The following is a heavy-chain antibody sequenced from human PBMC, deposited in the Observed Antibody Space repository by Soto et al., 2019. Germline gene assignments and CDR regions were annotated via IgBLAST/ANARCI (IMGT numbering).Heavy chain of an antibody. V-gene: IGHV4-31*01. Sequence: QVQLQESGPGLVKPSQTLSLTCTVSGGSISSGGYYWSWIRQHPGKGLEWIGYIYYSGSTYYNPSLMRPVTISVASSKHQSSLKLSSAPAADPAVDYLARAVIQPWLSALGWFVPWGQGTPVTVSS. CDR2: IYYSGST. D-gene: IGHD5-18*01. CDR1: GGSISSGGYY. J-gene: IGHJ5*02. CDR3: ARAVIQPWLSALGWFVP.